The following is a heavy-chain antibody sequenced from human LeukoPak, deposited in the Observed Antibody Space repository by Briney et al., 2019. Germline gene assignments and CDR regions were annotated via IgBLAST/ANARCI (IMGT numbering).Heavy chain of an antibody. CDR2: INHSGST. Sequence: SETLSLTCGVYGGSFSGYYWSWIRQPPGKGLEWIGEINHSGSTNYNPSLKSRVTISVDTSKNQFSLKLSSVTAADTAVYYCARGRRDGYYKWGYFDLWGRGTLVTVSS. V-gene: IGHV4-34*01. CDR1: GGSFSGYY. CDR3: ARGRRDGYYKWGYFDL. D-gene: IGHD5-24*01. J-gene: IGHJ2*01.